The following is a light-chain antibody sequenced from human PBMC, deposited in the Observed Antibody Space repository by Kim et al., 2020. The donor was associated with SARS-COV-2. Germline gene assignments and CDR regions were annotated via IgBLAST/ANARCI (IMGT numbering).Light chain of an antibody. V-gene: IGKV3-15*01. CDR3: QQYDDWPPWT. J-gene: IGKJ1*01. CDR1: HSVSNN. Sequence: VSPGETATLSCRASHSVSNNVAWYQQTPGQAPRLLIYGASTRATDVPARFSGSGSGTDFTLTISSLQSEDLAVYHCQQYDDWPPWTFGQGTKVEI. CDR2: GAS.